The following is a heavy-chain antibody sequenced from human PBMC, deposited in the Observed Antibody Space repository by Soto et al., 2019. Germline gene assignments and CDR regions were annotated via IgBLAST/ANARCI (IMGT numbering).Heavy chain of an antibody. CDR1: GFSFSSGDYY. CDR3: ARVPDY. J-gene: IGHJ4*02. V-gene: IGHV4-30-4*01. Sequence: SETLSLTCTVSGFSFSSGDYYWSWIRQAAGKGLEWIGYIYYSGSTYYNPSLKSRVTISIDRSKNQFSLKLSSVTTADTAVYYCARVPDYWGQGILVTVSS. CDR2: IYYSGST. D-gene: IGHD2-2*01.